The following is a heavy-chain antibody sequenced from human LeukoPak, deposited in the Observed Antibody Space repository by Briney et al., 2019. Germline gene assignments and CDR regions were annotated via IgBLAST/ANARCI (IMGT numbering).Heavy chain of an antibody. CDR2: ISSIGGGT. CDR3: VKFPDW. V-gene: IGHV3-64D*09. J-gene: IGHJ4*02. Sequence: PGGSLRLSCSASGFTFGTFAMHWVRQAPGKGLEYISTISSIGGGTDYADSVKGRFTISRDNSKNTLSLQMSSLRAEDTAVYYCVKFPDWWGQGTLVTVSS. D-gene: IGHD3/OR15-3a*01. CDR1: GFTFGTFA.